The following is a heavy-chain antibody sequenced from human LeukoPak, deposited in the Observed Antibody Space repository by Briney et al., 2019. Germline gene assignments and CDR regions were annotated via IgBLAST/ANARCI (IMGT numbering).Heavy chain of an antibody. D-gene: IGHD2-15*01. CDR2: IDPNSGNT. J-gene: IGHJ4*02. CDR3: ARLVGYCSGGSCYSALDY. Sequence: ASVKVSCKASGYTFTSYNINWVRQATGQGLEWMGWIDPNSGNTGYSPKFQGRVTITSDTSISTAYMELSSLRSEDTAVYYCARLVGYCSGGSCYSALDYWGQGTLVTVSS. V-gene: IGHV1-8*03. CDR1: GYTFTSYN.